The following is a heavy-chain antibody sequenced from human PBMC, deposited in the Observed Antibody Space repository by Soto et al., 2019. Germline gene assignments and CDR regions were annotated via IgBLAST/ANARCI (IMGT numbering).Heavy chain of an antibody. CDR3: ASPGGSSSGYYYYYGMDV. CDR1: GFTFSGSA. Sequence: QVQLVESGGGVVQPRRSLRLSCAASGFTFSGSAMHWVRQAPGKGLEWVATISYDGSDKYYADSVKGRFTISRDNSKNTLYLQMNRLRLDDTAVYYCASPGGSSSGYYYYYGMDVWGQGTTVSVSS. D-gene: IGHD6-6*01. CDR2: ISYDGSDK. V-gene: IGHV3-30-3*01. J-gene: IGHJ6*02.